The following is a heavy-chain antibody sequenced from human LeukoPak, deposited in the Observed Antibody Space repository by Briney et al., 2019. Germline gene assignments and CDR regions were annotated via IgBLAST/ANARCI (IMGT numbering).Heavy chain of an antibody. CDR1: GGSLSSYY. D-gene: IGHD5-24*01. V-gene: IGHV4-59*08. Sequence: SETLSLTCTVSGGSLSSYYWSWIRQPPGKGLEWIGYIYYSGSTNYNPSLRSRVTISVDTSTNQLSLKLSSVTAADTAVYYCASLIDRRDGYNYVDYWGQGTLVTVSS. CDR3: ASLIDRRDGYNYVDY. CDR2: IYYSGST. J-gene: IGHJ4*02.